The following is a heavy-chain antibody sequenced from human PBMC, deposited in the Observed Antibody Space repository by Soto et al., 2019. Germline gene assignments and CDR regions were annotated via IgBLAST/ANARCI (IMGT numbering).Heavy chain of an antibody. V-gene: IGHV3-23*01. D-gene: IGHD3-22*01. CDR2: ISGSGGST. Sequence: EVQLLESGGGLVQPGGSLRLSCAASGFTFSNFAMSWVRQAPGKGLEWVSAISGSGGSTYYADSVKGRFTISRDKSKNTLYLQMNSLRAEDTAVYYCAISKSSGFPEKGYFDYWGQGTLVTVSS. J-gene: IGHJ4*02. CDR3: AISKSSGFPEKGYFDY. CDR1: GFTFSNFA.